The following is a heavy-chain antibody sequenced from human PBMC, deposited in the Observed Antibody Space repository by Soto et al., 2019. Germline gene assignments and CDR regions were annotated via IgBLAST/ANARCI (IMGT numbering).Heavy chain of an antibody. CDR3: AREGGNYFYGMDV. CDR1: GFTFSNYW. V-gene: IGHV3-74*01. J-gene: IGHJ6*02. Sequence: PGGFLRLSCAASGFTFSNYWMHWVRQDPGKGLVWVSRINGDGGSTTYADSVKGRFTISRDNAKNTLYLQMNNLRAEDTAVYYCAREGGNYFYGMDVWGQGTTVTVSS. CDR2: INGDGGST.